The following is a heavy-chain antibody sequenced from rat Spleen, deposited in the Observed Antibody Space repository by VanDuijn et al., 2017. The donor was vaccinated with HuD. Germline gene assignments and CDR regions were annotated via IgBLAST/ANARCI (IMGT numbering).Heavy chain of an antibody. CDR2: ISSGGSST. J-gene: IGHJ2*01. Sequence: EVQLVESGGGLVQPGRSLKLSCVASGFSFRNYDMAWVRQAPKKGLEWVATISSGGSSTFYRDSVKGRFTASRDNAKSSLYLQMDSLRSEDTATYYCTKEPILRVYRYYFDHWGQGVMVTVSS. CDR3: TKEPILRVYRYYFDH. D-gene: IGHD1-9*01. CDR1: GFSFRNYD. V-gene: IGHV5-20*01.